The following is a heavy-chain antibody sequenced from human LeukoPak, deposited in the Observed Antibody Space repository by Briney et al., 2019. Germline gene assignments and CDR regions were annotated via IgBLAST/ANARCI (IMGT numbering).Heavy chain of an antibody. CDR1: GGSISSSNW. J-gene: IGHJ5*02. D-gene: IGHD5-12*01. V-gene: IGHV4-4*02. CDR3: ARESHSGYDLGGNWFDP. Sequence: SETLSLTCAVSGGSISSSNWWSWVRQPPGKGLDWIGEIYHSGSTNYNPSLKSRVTVSVDKSKNQFSLKLSSVTAADTAVYYCARESHSGYDLGGNWFDPWGQGTLVTVSS. CDR2: IYHSGST.